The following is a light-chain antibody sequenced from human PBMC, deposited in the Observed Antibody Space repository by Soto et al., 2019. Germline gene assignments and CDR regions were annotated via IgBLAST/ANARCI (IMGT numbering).Light chain of an antibody. CDR2: KAS. CDR1: QSIRTG. Sequence: DIQMTQSPSTLSASVGDRVTITCRASQSIRTGLAWYQQKPGKAPKLLIYKASSLESGVPSRFSGSGSGTEFTLTISSLQPDDFATYYCQQYNTYPLTFGGGTTVEIK. CDR3: QQYNTYPLT. V-gene: IGKV1-5*03. J-gene: IGKJ4*01.